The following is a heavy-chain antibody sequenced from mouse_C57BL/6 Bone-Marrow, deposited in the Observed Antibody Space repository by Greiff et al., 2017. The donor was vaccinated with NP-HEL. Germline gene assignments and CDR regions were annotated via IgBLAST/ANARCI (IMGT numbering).Heavy chain of an antibody. D-gene: IGHD1-1*01. V-gene: IGHV1-63*01. Sequence: SGAELVRPGTSVKMSCKASGYTFTNYWIGWAKQRPGHGLEWIGDIYPGGGYTNYNEKFKGKATLTADKSSSTAYMQFSSLTSEDSAIYYCARGGGITTVVAPFAYWGQGTLVTVSA. CDR3: ARGGGITTVVAPFAY. CDR2: IYPGGGYT. J-gene: IGHJ3*01. CDR1: GYTFTNYW.